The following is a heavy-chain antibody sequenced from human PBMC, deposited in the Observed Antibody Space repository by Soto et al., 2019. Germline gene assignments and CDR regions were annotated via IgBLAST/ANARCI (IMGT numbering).Heavy chain of an antibody. CDR3: AKGTGQWLAEYFQN. CDR2: ISGSGGST. V-gene: IGHV3-23*01. D-gene: IGHD6-19*01. Sequence: SLSLSCPSSLFTFSSYAMSLVLHSPGKGLEWFSAISGSGGSTYYADSVKGRFTISRDNSKNTLYMQMNSLRAEDTAVYYCAKGTGQWLAEYFQNWGQGTLVTVSS. J-gene: IGHJ1*01. CDR1: LFTFSSYA.